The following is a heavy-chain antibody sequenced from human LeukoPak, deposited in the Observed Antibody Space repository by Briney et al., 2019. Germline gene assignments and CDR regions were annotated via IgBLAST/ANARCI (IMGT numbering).Heavy chain of an antibody. V-gene: IGHV4-34*01. CDR3: ARDRPNVDSSGYYSRHDAFDI. D-gene: IGHD3-22*01. Sequence: SETLSLTCAVYGGSFSGYYWSWIRQPPGKGLEWIGEINHSGSTNYNPSLKSRVTISVDTSKNQFSLKLSSVTAADTAVYYCARDRPNVDSSGYYSRHDAFDIWGQGTMVTVSS. CDR1: GGSFSGYY. J-gene: IGHJ3*02. CDR2: INHSGST.